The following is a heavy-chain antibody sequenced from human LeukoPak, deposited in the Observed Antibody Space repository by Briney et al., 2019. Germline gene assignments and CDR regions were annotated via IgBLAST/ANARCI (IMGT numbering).Heavy chain of an antibody. CDR1: GGSISSYY. J-gene: IGHJ5*02. CDR3: AGDRIRSSWYFDWCDP. Sequence: PSETLSLTCTVSGGSISSYYWSWLRQPAGKGLEWIGRIYTSGCTNYNHSRMSRVSMSVETTKNHFSLKLSSVTAGDSALSSFAGDRIRSSWYFDWCDPWGQGTLVTVSS. V-gene: IGHV4-4*07. CDR2: IYTSGCT. D-gene: IGHD6-13*01.